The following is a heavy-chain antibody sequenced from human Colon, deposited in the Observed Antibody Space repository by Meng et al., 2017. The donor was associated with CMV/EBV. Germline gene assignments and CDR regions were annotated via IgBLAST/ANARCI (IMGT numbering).Heavy chain of an antibody. CDR2: IYYSGST. CDR1: GGSISSYY. V-gene: IGHV4-59*01. CDR3: ARLRFLEWFPEANGMDV. J-gene: IGHJ6*02. D-gene: IGHD3-3*01. Sequence: SETLSLTCTVSGGSISSYYWSWIRQPPGKGLEWIGYIYYSGSTNYNSSLKRRVTISVDTSKNQFSLKLSSVTAADTAVYSCARLRFLEWFPEANGMDVWGQGTTVTVSS.